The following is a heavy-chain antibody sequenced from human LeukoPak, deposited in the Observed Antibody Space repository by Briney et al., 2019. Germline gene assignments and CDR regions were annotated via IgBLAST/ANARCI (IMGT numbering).Heavy chain of an antibody. J-gene: IGHJ5*02. D-gene: IGHD3-16*02. V-gene: IGHV4-34*01. CDR2: INHSGST. Sequence: PSETLSLTCAVYGGSFSGYYWSWIRQPPGKGLEWIGEINHSGSTNYNPSLKSRVPISVDTSKNQFSLKLNSVTAADTAVFYCARGGYDYIWESYRYNWFDPWGQGTLVTVSS. CDR1: GGSFSGYY. CDR3: ARGGYDYIWESYRYNWFDP.